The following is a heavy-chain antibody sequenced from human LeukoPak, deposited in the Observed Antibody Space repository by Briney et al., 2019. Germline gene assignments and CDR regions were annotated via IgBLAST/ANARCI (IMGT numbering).Heavy chain of an antibody. V-gene: IGHV7-4-1*02. CDR2: INTNTGNP. CDR3: ARHQRGYGRYSSSWKGRYYYYYMDV. Sequence: GASVKVSCKASGYTFTSYAMNWVRQAPGQGLEWMGWINTNTGNPTYAQGFTGRFVFSLDTSVSTAYLQISSLKAEDTAVYYCARHQRGYGRYSSSWKGRYYYYYMDVWGKGTTVTVSS. J-gene: IGHJ6*03. CDR1: GYTFTSYA. D-gene: IGHD6-13*01.